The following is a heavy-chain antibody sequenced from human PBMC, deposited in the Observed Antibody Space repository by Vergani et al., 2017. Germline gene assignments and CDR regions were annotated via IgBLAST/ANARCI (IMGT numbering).Heavy chain of an antibody. J-gene: IGHJ6*02. V-gene: IGHV3-48*01. CDR3: ATLIRTTGTTAYGMDV. Sequence: EVQLVESGGGLVQPGGSLRLSCAASGFTFSSYSMNWVRQAPGKGLEWVSYISSSSSTIYYADSVKGRFTISRDNAKNSLYLQMNSLRAEDTAVYYCATLIRTTGTTAYGMDVWGQGTTVTVSS. CDR2: ISSSSSTI. CDR1: GFTFSSYS. D-gene: IGHD1-1*01.